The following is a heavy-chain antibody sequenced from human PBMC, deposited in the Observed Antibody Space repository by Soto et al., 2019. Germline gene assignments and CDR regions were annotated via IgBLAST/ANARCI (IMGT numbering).Heavy chain of an antibody. CDR2: VYYTGST. D-gene: IGHD6-19*01. CDR3: ARSVAVPGAHIDY. V-gene: IGHV4-59*01. CDR1: GSSISGSY. Sequence: SETLSLTCSVAGSSISGSYWSWIRQSPGKGLEWLGYVYYTGSTNYSPSLRSRVSISVDTSKNEFSLRLSSVTAADTAVYFCARSVAVPGAHIDYWGQGTQVTVSS. J-gene: IGHJ4*02.